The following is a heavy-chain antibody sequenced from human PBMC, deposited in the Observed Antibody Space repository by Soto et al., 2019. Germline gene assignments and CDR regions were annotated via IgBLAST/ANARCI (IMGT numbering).Heavy chain of an antibody. V-gene: IGHV4-34*08. CDR2: IYHRGPF. CDR3: AAGGGFIKGRMDSFDP. J-gene: IGHJ5*02. D-gene: IGHD3-3*01. CDR1: NGTLNGST. Sequence: SETMSLTCGLYNGTLNGSTWNRIRQFPGKGLEWIGEIYHRGPFNYDPSLNCRITISVDTSRSQFCLNLWSVTAADTAVYYRAAGGGFIKGRMDSFDPWGQGTQVTVAS.